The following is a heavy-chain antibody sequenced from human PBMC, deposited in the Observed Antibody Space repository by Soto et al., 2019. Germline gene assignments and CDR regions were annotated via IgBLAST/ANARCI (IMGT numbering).Heavy chain of an antibody. CDR1: GFAFSSYW. CDR2: IKQDGSEK. CDR3: ARDDYGSGSYYPDFFDY. J-gene: IGHJ4*02. Sequence: EVQLVESGGGLVQPGGSLRLSCAACGFAFSSYWMSWVRQAPGKGLEWVANIKQDGSEKYYVDSVKGRFTISRDNAKNSLYLQMNSLRAEDTAVYYCARDDYGSGSYYPDFFDYWGQGTLVTVSS. V-gene: IGHV3-7*01. D-gene: IGHD3-10*01.